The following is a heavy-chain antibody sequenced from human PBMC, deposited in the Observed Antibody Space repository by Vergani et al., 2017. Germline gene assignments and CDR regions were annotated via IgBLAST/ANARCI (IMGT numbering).Heavy chain of an antibody. J-gene: IGHJ2*01. V-gene: IGHV3-21*01. D-gene: IGHD2-2*01. CDR2: ISSSSSYI. CDR1: GFTFGSYS. CDR3: ARVQSYCSSTSCYYWYFDL. Sequence: EVQLVESGGGLVKPGGSLRLSCAASGFTFGSYSMNWVPPAPAKGLEWFSSISSSSSYIYYADSVKGRFTISRDNAKNSLYLQMNSLRAEDTAVYYCARVQSYCSSTSCYYWYFDLWGRGTLVTVSS.